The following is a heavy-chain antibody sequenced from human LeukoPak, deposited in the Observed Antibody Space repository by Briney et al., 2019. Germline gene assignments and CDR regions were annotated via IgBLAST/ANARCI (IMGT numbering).Heavy chain of an antibody. J-gene: IGHJ4*02. CDR1: GGSISSYY. Sequence: SETLSLTCTVSGGSISSYYWSWIRHPPGKGLEWIGYIYYSGSTNYNPSLKSRVTISVDTSKNQFSLKLSSVTAADTAVYYCARVRYSSGWYLLAFDYWGQGTLVTVSS. CDR3: ARVRYSSGWYLLAFDY. D-gene: IGHD6-19*01. V-gene: IGHV4-59*01. CDR2: IYYSGST.